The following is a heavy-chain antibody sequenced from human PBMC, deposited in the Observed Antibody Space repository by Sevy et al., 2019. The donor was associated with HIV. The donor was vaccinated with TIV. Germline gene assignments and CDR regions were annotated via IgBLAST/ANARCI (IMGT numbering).Heavy chain of an antibody. CDR2: IAYSSPNT. D-gene: IGHD3-10*01. CDR3: ARDICFGSVGSYYYYYMDV. CDR1: GFTFSDFA. Sequence: GESLKISCAASGFTFSDFAMNWVRRAPGKGLEWVAHIAYSSPNTDYADSVKGRFTISRDNAGNTLSLQMNSLRAEDTALYYCARDICFGSVGSYYYYYMDVWGKGTTVTVSS. V-gene: IGHV3-48*01. J-gene: IGHJ6*03.